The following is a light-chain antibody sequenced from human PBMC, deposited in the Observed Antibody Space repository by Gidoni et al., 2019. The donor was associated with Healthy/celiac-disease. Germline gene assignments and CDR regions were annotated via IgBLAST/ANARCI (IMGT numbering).Light chain of an antibody. J-gene: IGKJ4*01. CDR1: QSVLYSSNNKNY. CDR3: QQYYSTPLT. Sequence: EIVLTPSPVSLAVSLGERATINCKSSQSVLYSSNNKNYLAWYQQKPGQPPKLLIYGASTRESGVPDRFSGSGSGTDFTLTISSLQAEDVAVYYCQQYYSTPLTFGGGTKVEIK. CDR2: GAS. V-gene: IGKV4-1*01.